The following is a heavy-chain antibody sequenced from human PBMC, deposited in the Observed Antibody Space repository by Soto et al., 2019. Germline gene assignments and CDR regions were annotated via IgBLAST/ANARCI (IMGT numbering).Heavy chain of an antibody. J-gene: IGHJ4*02. V-gene: IGHV4-31*03. Sequence: SETLSLTCTVSGGSISNGGYYWSWIRQHPGKGLEWIGYIYYSGSTYYNPSLKSRVTISVDTSKNQFSLKLSSVTAADTAVYYCARGNYDFWSGYQYYFDYWDQGTLLTVSS. CDR3: ARGNYDFWSGYQYYFDY. CDR2: IYYSGST. D-gene: IGHD3-3*01. CDR1: GGSISNGGYY.